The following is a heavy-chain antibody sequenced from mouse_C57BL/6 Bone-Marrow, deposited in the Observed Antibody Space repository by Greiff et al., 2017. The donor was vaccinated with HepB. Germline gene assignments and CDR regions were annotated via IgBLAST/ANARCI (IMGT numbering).Heavy chain of an antibody. CDR2: IYPRSGNT. Sequence: QVQLQQSGAELARPGASVKLSCKASGYTFTSYGISWVKQRTGQGLEWIGEIYPRSGNTYYNEKFKGKATLTADKSSSTAYMELRSLTSEDSAVYFCARGDFTPVVPYYFDYWGQGTTLTVSS. CDR3: ARGDFTPVVPYYFDY. CDR1: GYTFTSYG. J-gene: IGHJ2*01. V-gene: IGHV1-81*01. D-gene: IGHD1-1*01.